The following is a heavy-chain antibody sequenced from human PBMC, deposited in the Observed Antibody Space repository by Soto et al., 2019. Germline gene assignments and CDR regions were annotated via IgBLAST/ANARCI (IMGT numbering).Heavy chain of an antibody. D-gene: IGHD4-4*01. J-gene: IGHJ4*02. CDR3: ARGVTTLVY. CDR2: ISAYNGNT. CDR1: GYTFTIYC. Sequence: ASVKVSCMASGYTFTIYCNSCVRQDPGEGLEWMGWISAYNGNTNYAQKLQGRVTMTTDTSTSTAYMELRSLRSDDTAVYYCARGVTTLVYWGQGTLVTVSS. V-gene: IGHV1-18*04.